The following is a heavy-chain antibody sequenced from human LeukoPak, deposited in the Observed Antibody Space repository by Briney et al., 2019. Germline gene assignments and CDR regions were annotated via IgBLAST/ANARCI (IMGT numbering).Heavy chain of an antibody. CDR2: IYYSGSA. CDR3: ARAFRARYFDR. V-gene: IGHV4-39*01. J-gene: IGHJ2*01. D-gene: IGHD2/OR15-2a*01. Sequence: SETLSLTCTVSGGSITTSSYYWGWIRQPPGKGLEWFGIIYYSGSAYYNPSLKGRVTISVDTSKNQFSLKLSSVTAADTAVYYCARAFRARYFDRWGRGTLVTVSS. CDR1: GGSITTSSYY.